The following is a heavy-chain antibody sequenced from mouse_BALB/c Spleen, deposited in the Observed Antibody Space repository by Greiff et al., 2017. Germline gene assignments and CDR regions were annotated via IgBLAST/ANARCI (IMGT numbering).Heavy chain of an antibody. CDR3: TRSGYGSRRWYFDV. CDR1: GYTFTSYW. J-gene: IGHJ1*01. CDR2: IYPSDSYT. V-gene: IGHV1-69*02. Sequence: QVQLQQPGAELVRPGASVKLSCKASGYTFTSYWINWVKQRPGQGLEWIGNIYPSDSYTNYNQKFKDKATLTVDKSSSTAYMQLSSPTSEDSAVYYCTRSGYGSRRWYFDVWGAGTTVTVSS. D-gene: IGHD1-1*01.